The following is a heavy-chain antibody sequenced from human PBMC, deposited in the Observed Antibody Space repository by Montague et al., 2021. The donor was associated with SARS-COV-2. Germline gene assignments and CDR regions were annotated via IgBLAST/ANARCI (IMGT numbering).Heavy chain of an antibody. CDR1: GGSFSGYY. V-gene: IGHV4-34*01. J-gene: IGHJ4*02. D-gene: IGHD3-9*01. Sequence: SETLSLTCAVYGGSFSGYYWSWIRQPPGKGLEWIGEINHSGSNNYNPSHKSRVTISVDTSKNQFSMKLSSVTAADTAVYYCARGLAELRYFDWYHYYFDYWGQGTLVTVSS. CDR3: ARGLAELRYFDWYHYYFDY. CDR2: INHSGSN.